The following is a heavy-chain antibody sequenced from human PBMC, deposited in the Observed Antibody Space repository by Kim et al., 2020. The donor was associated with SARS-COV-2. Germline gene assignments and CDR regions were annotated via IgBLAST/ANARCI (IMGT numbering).Heavy chain of an antibody. CDR1: GFTFGDYA. D-gene: IGHD6-19*01. CDR2: IRSKAYGGTT. J-gene: IGHJ4*02. V-gene: IGHV3-49*03. CDR3: TRDCPTCSGWYPYYFDY. Sequence: GGSLRLSCTASGFTFGDYAMSWFRQAPGKGLEWVGFIRSKAYGGTTEYAASVKGRFTISRDDSKSIAYLQMNSLKTEDTAVYYCTRDCPTCSGWYPYYFDYWGQGTLVTVSS.